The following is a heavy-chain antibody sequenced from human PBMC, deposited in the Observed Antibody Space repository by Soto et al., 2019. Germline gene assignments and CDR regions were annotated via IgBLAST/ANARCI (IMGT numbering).Heavy chain of an antibody. CDR2: IYTSGST. D-gene: IGHD4-17*01. V-gene: IGHV4-4*07. Sequence: SETLSLTCTVSGGSISSYYWSWIRQPAGEGLEWIGRIYTSGSTNYNPSLKSRVTMSVDTSKNQFSLKLSSVTAADTAVYYCARDGMTTVIAYYYYYGMDVWGQGTTVTVSS. CDR1: GGSISSYY. J-gene: IGHJ6*02. CDR3: ARDGMTTVIAYYYYYGMDV.